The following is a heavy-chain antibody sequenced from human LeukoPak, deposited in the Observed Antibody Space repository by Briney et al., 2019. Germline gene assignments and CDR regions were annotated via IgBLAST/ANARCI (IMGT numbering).Heavy chain of an antibody. CDR3: ARVTKSYYYYDYMDV. CDR1: GYTFTSSG. CDR2: ISAYNGNT. Sequence: GASVKVSCKASGYTFTSSGVGWVRQAPGQGLELMGWISAYNGNTNYAQNLQGRVTMTTDTSTNTAYMQLRSLRSDDTAVYYCARVTKSYYYYDYMDVWGNGTTVSVSS. D-gene: IGHD4-11*01. J-gene: IGHJ6*03. V-gene: IGHV1-18*01.